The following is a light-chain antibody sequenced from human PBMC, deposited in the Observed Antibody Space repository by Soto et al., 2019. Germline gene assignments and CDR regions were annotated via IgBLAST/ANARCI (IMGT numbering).Light chain of an antibody. V-gene: IGKV1-33*01. J-gene: IGKJ3*01. CDR3: QHFDNLPLS. CDR1: QDISNY. CDR2: DAS. Sequence: DIQMPQSPPSLSASVGDRVTITCQASQDISNYLNWYQQKLGKAPKLLIYDASNLETGVPSRFSGSGSGTHFTFTITSLQPEDSATYYCQHFDNLPLSFGPGTKVHIK.